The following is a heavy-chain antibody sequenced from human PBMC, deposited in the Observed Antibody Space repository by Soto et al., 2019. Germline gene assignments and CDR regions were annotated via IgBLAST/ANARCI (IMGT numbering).Heavy chain of an antibody. D-gene: IGHD3-16*01. Sequence: PSETLSLTCAVSGGSISSSNWWSWVRQPPGKGLEWIGEIYHSGSTNYNPSLKSRVTISVDKSKNQFSLKLSSVTAADTAVYYCARFGGLMGDEERIDYWGQGTLVTVSS. V-gene: IGHV4-4*02. CDR2: IYHSGST. CDR3: ARFGGLMGDEERIDY. CDR1: GGSISSSNW. J-gene: IGHJ4*02.